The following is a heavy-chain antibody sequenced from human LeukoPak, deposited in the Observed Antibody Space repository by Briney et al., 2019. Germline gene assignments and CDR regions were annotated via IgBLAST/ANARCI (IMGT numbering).Heavy chain of an antibody. J-gene: IGHJ4*02. Sequence: GGSLRPSCAASGFTFSSYSMNWVRQAPGKGLEWVSSISSSSSYIYYADSVKGRFTISRDNAKNSLYLQMNSLRAEDTAVYYCARTYYDSSGYYYSLDYWGQGTLVTVSS. D-gene: IGHD3-22*01. CDR2: ISSSSSYI. CDR3: ARTYYDSSGYYYSLDY. CDR1: GFTFSSYS. V-gene: IGHV3-21*01.